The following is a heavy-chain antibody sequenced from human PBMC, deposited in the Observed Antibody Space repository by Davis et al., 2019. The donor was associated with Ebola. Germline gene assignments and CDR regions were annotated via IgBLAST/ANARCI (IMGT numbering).Heavy chain of an antibody. V-gene: IGHV3-30*18. D-gene: IGHD6-13*01. Sequence: GESLKISCAASGFTFSSYGMHWVRQAPGKGLEWVAVISYDGSNKYYADSVKGRFTISRDNSKNTLYLQMNSLRAEDTAVYYCAKDHYSSSWFNWFDPWGQGTLVTVSS. CDR3: AKDHYSSSWFNWFDP. CDR1: GFTFSSYG. CDR2: ISYDGSNK. J-gene: IGHJ5*02.